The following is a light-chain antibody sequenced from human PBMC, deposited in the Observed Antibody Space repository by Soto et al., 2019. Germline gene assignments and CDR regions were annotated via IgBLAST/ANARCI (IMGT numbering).Light chain of an antibody. CDR3: QQYGSSPWT. Sequence: EIVLTQSPGTLSLSQGEGATLSCRASQSVSSSYFAWYQQKPGQAPRLLIYGASSRATGIPDRFSGSGSGTGFTLTISRLETEDFAVYYCQQYGSSPWTFGQGTKVETK. CDR2: GAS. J-gene: IGKJ1*01. V-gene: IGKV3-20*01. CDR1: QSVSSSY.